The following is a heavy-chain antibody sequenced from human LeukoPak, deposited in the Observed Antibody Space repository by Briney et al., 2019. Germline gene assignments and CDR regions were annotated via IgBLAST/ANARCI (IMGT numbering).Heavy chain of an antibody. CDR2: IYYSGST. Sequence: PSETLSLTCTVSGGSISSYYWSWIRQPPEKGLEWIGYIYYSGSTNYNPSLKSRVTISVDTSKNQFSLKLSSVTAADTAVYYCARQGEPSSGWYVPHYYYYGMDVWGQGTTVTVSS. CDR3: ARQGEPSSGWYVPHYYYYGMDV. CDR1: GGSISSYY. D-gene: IGHD6-19*01. J-gene: IGHJ6*02. V-gene: IGHV4-59*08.